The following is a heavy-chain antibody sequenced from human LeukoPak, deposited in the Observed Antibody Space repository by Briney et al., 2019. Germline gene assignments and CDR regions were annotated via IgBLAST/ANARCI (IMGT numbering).Heavy chain of an antibody. CDR2: ISGSGGST. J-gene: IGHJ4*02. D-gene: IGHD6-19*01. Sequence: PGGSLRLSCAAPGFTFSSDAMSWVRQAPGKGLEWVSAISGSGGSTYYADSVKGRFTISRDNSKNTLYLQMNSLRAEDTALYYCAKDGYTEWLGLYYFDYWGQGTLVTVSS. CDR3: AKDGYTEWLGLYYFDY. CDR1: GFTFSSDA. V-gene: IGHV3-23*01.